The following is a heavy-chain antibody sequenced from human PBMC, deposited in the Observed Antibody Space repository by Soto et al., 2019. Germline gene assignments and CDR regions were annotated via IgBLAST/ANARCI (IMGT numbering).Heavy chain of an antibody. CDR3: ARDRQQLNWFDP. Sequence: PSETLSLTCAVSGGSISSSNWWSWVRQPPGKGLEWIGEIYHGGNTNYNPSLKSRVTISVDKSKNQFSLKLSSVTAADTAVYYCARDRQQLNWFDPWGQGTLVTVSS. D-gene: IGHD6-13*01. V-gene: IGHV4-4*02. CDR2: IYHGGNT. J-gene: IGHJ5*02. CDR1: GGSISSSNW.